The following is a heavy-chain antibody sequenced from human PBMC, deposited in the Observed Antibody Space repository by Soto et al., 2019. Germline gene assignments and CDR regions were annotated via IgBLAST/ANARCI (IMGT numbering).Heavy chain of an antibody. Sequence: SETLSLTCTVSGVPIHNSHSFWGWIRQPPGKGLEFIGTVYYSGGAHYNSSLKSRVTISVDTANNQVSLRMRSLTAADTAVCYCGRVVEGATRHTDLDSWGQGTLVTVSS. V-gene: IGHV4-39*01. CDR3: GRVVEGATRHTDLDS. D-gene: IGHD2-21*01. CDR1: GVPIHNSHSF. CDR2: VYYSGGA. J-gene: IGHJ5*01.